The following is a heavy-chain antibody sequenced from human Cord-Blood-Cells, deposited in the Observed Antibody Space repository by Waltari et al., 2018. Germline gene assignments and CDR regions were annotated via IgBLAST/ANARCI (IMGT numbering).Heavy chain of an antibody. J-gene: IGHJ4*02. V-gene: IGHV3-7*01. Sequence: EVQLVESGGGLVQPGGSLRLSCAASGFTFSSYWMSWVRQAPGKGREWVANIKQDGSEKYYVDSVKGRFTISRDNAKNSLYLQMNSLRAEDTAVYYCARGGYWGSKSSVEDYWGQGTLVTVSS. D-gene: IGHD7-27*01. CDR1: GFTFSSYW. CDR3: ARGGYWGSKSSVEDY. CDR2: IKQDGSEK.